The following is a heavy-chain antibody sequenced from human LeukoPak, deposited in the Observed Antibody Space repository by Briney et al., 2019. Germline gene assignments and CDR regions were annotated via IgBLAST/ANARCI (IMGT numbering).Heavy chain of an antibody. J-gene: IGHJ4*02. D-gene: IGHD7-27*01. Sequence: GGSLRLSCAASGFTFSNFAMHWVRQAPGKGLEWVAMMSYDGSNKYTDSVKGRFTISRDNSKNMVDLYMSNLKIEDTAVYYCARDSWGFDSWGQGTLVTVSS. CDR2: MSYDGSNK. V-gene: IGHV3-30*04. CDR1: GFTFSNFA. CDR3: ARDSWGFDS.